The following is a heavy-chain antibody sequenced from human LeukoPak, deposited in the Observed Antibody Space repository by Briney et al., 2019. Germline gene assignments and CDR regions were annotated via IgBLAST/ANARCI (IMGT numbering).Heavy chain of an antibody. CDR2: IYYSGST. Sequence: PSETLSLTCTVSGGSISSSSYYWGWIRQPPGKGLEWIGSIYYSGSTYYNPSLKSRVTISVDTSKNQFSLKLSSVTAADTAVYYCARSDGSSWYSLHEYWGQGTLVTVSS. J-gene: IGHJ4*02. D-gene: IGHD6-13*01. CDR3: ARSDGSSWYSLHEY. CDR1: GGSISSSSYY. V-gene: IGHV4-39*01.